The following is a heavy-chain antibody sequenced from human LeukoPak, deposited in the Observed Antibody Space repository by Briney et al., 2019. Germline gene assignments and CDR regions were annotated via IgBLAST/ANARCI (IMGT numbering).Heavy chain of an antibody. CDR1: GGSFSGYY. CDR2: INHSGST. V-gene: IGHV4-34*01. J-gene: IGHJ4*02. Sequence: PSETLSLTCAVYGGSFSGYYWSWIRQPPGKGLEWIGEINHSGSTNYNPSLKSRVTISVDTSKNQFSLKLSSVTAADTAVYYCARVANRIDYWGQGTLVTVSS. D-gene: IGHD1-14*01. CDR3: ARVANRIDY.